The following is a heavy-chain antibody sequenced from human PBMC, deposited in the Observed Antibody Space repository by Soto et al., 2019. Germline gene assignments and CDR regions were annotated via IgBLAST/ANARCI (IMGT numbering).Heavy chain of an antibody. CDR3: ATDLLGYSYGSEY. V-gene: IGHV3-7*03. CDR1: GFTFSNCW. J-gene: IGHJ4*01. CDR2: IKGDGDEK. Sequence: PGGSLRLSCAASGFTFSNCWMTWVRQAPGKGLEWVANIKGDGDEKYFVDSVKGRFTISRDNAKNSLYLQMNSLRVEDTAVYYCATDLLGYSYGSEYWGHGTLVTVSS. D-gene: IGHD5-18*01.